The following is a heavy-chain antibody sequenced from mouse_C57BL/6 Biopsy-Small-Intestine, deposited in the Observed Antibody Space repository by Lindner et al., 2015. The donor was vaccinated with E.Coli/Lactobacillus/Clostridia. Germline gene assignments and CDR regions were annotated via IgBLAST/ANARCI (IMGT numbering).Heavy chain of an antibody. V-gene: IGHV1-81*01. CDR3: ASKGGIYYYGSSAGYFDV. CDR2: IYPRSGNT. CDR1: GYTFTSYD. J-gene: IGHJ1*03. Sequence: VQLQESGPELVKPGASVKLSCKASGYTFTSYDXNWVKQRPGQGLEWIGEIYPRSGNTYYNEKFKGKATLTADKSSSTAYMELRSLTSEDSAVYFCASKGGIYYYGSSAGYFDVWGTGTTVTVSS. D-gene: IGHD1-1*01.